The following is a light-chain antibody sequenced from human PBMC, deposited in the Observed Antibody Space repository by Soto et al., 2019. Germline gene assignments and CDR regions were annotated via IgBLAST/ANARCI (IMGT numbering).Light chain of an antibody. V-gene: IGLV2-14*01. J-gene: IGLJ3*02. CDR1: SSDIGAYDY. CDR2: EVN. Sequence: QSALTQPASLSGSPGQSITISCTGTSSDIGAYDYVSWFQQHPGKAPKLMISEVNNRPSGVPDRFSGSKSGASASLAITGLQAEDEADYYCQSYDSSLSGSWVFGGGTKLTVL. CDR3: QSYDSSLSGSWV.